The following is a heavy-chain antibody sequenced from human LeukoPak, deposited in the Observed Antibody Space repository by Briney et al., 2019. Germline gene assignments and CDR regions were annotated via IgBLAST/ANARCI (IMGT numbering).Heavy chain of an antibody. CDR1: GGSFSGYY. V-gene: IGHV4-34*01. J-gene: IGHJ5*02. CDR2: INHSGST. Sequence: SETLSLTCAVYGGSFSGYYWSWIRQPPGKGLEWIGEINHSGSTNYNPSLKSRVTISVDTSKNQFSLKLSSVTAADTAVYYCARHLFSSGWYFWIDPWGQGTLVTVSS. D-gene: IGHD6-19*01. CDR3: ARHLFSSGWYFWIDP.